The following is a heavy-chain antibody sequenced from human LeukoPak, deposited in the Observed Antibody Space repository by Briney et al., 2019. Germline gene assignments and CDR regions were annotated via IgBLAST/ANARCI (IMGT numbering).Heavy chain of an antibody. CDR2: IDSAGSST. Sequence: GGSLRLSCAASGFTFSSPWMHWVRHAPGKGLEWVSRIDSAGSSTSYVDSVQGRFTISRDNSKNTVHLQMNGLRAGDTAVYYCARTIPFYYGMDVWGQGTTVIVSS. CDR3: ARTIPFYYGMDV. D-gene: IGHD2-2*02. CDR1: GFTFSSPW. J-gene: IGHJ6*02. V-gene: IGHV3-74*01.